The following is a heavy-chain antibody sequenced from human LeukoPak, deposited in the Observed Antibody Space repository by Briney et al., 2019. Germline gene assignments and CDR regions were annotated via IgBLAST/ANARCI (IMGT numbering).Heavy chain of an antibody. CDR2: ISSSSSYI. CDR3: ARDRTAYFSSNSCYPGRTFDY. J-gene: IGHJ4*02. V-gene: IGHV3-21*01. CDR1: GFTFSSYS. D-gene: IGHD2-2*01. Sequence: KSGGSLRLSCAASGFTFSSYSMKWVRQAPGKGLGWVSSISSSSSYIYYADSVKGRFTISRDNAKNSLYLQMNSLRAEDTAVYYCARDRTAYFSSNSCYPGRTFDYWGQGTLVTVSS.